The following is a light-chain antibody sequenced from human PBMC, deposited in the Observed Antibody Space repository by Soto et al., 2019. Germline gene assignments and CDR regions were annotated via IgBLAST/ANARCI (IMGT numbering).Light chain of an antibody. CDR2: AAY. Sequence: IQVTQSPSSLSASVGDRITITCRASQGMSTYLAWYQQKPGKAPKLLIYAAYTLQSGVPSRFSGGGSGTDFTLTISSLQPEDFATYYCHQLNRYPTFGGGTKVEI. J-gene: IGKJ4*01. CDR1: QGMSTY. CDR3: HQLNRYPT. V-gene: IGKV1-9*01.